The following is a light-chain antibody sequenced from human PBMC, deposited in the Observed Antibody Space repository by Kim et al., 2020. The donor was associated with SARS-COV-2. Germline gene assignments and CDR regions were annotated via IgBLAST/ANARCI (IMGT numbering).Light chain of an antibody. CDR2: KSS. J-gene: IGLJ3*02. V-gene: IGLV1-47*01. Sequence: GQRVTISCSGSSSNIGSNYVYWYHQLPGTAPKLLIYKSSQRPSGVPDRFSASKSGTSASLAISGLRSEDEADYYCATWDDSLNGWVFGGGTQLTVL. CDR1: SSNIGSNY. CDR3: ATWDDSLNGWV.